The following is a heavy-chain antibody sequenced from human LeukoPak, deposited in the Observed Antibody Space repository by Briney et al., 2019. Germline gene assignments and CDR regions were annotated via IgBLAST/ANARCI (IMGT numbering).Heavy chain of an antibody. D-gene: IGHD3-10*01. V-gene: IGHV3-23*01. J-gene: IGHJ4*02. CDR2: ISGSGGST. CDR1: GFTVSSNY. CDR3: ARGARGSGTASDY. Sequence: GGSLRLSCAPSGFTVSSNYMSWVRQAPGKGLEWVSAISGSGGSTYYADSVKGRFTISRDNAKNTLHLQMNGLRAEDTAVYYCARGARGSGTASDYWGQGTLVTVSS.